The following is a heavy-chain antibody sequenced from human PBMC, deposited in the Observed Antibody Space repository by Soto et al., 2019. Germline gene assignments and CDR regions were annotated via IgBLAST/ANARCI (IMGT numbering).Heavy chain of an antibody. CDR2: MSPKSGNT. V-gene: IGHV1-8*01. D-gene: IGHD5-12*01. CDR3: ARMYGGSTLDI. Sequence: QVQLEQSGTEVKKPGASVKISCKASGYTFIHNDINWVRQASGQGLEWMGWMSPKSGNTGSAQKVQGRVTMTSDTSITTAYMELTGLTSGDTAIYYCARMYGGSTLDIWGQGSLVVVSS. CDR1: GYTFIHND. J-gene: IGHJ4*02.